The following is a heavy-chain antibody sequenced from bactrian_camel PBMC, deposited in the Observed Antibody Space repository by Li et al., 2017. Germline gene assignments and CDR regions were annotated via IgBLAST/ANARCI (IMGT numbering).Heavy chain of an antibody. CDR2: RTYSGDT. CDR1: GYTISKNC. Sequence: QVQLVESGGGSVQPGGSLRLACAASGYTISKNCVGWFRQAPGKEREEVGIARTYSGDTSYGDPVKGRFTIVLDNAKDTMYLQMNNLNQEDTARYYCAVDRGTGCKFRAGTAYWGQGTQVTVS. CDR3: AVDRGTGCKFRAGTAY. V-gene: IGHV3S53*01. D-gene: IGHD6*01. J-gene: IGHJ4*01.